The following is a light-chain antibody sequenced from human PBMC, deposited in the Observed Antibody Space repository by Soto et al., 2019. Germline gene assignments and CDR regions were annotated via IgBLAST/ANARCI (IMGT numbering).Light chain of an antibody. Sequence: EIVMTQSPATLSVSPGERATLSCRTSQNVGNNLVWYQQKPGQAPRLLIYGASTRAAGIPDRFSGSGSGTEFTLTISGLQSDDFAVYYCQQFNNWPPWTFGQGTKVEIK. CDR1: QNVGNN. V-gene: IGKV3-15*01. CDR2: GAS. CDR3: QQFNNWPPWT. J-gene: IGKJ1*01.